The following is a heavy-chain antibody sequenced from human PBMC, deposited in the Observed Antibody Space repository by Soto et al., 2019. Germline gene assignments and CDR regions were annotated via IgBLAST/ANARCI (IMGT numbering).Heavy chain of an antibody. V-gene: IGHV3-30-3*01. Sequence: HPGGSLRLSCAASVFSFRNYPMHWVRQAPGRGLEWVAVVSYDGGSKFYADSVQGRFTISRDNAKNTLSLQMSSLRPEDAALYYCARAEMDTSMAFFDHWGQGTLVTVSS. CDR2: VSYDGGSK. J-gene: IGHJ4*02. D-gene: IGHD5-18*01. CDR1: VFSFRNYP. CDR3: ARAEMDTSMAFFDH.